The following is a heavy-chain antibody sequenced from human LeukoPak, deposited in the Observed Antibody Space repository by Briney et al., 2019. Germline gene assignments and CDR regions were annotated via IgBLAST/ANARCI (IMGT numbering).Heavy chain of an antibody. J-gene: IGHJ4*02. V-gene: IGHV4-39*01. CDR2: IYYSGST. Sequence: SETLSLTCTVSGGSISSSSYYWSWIRQPPGKGLEWIGSIYYSGSTYYNPSLKSRVTLSVDTSKNQFSLKLSSVTAADTAVYYCARHSSSWYLSPFDYWGQGTLVTVSS. CDR3: ARHSSSWYLSPFDY. CDR1: GGSISSSSYY. D-gene: IGHD6-13*01.